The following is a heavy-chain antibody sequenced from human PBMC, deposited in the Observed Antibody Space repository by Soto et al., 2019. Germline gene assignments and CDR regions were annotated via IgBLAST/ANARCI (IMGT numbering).Heavy chain of an antibody. V-gene: IGHV3-23*01. D-gene: IGHD6-13*01. J-gene: IGHJ4*02. CDR1: GFTFSSYA. CDR3: AKDIYPSAAAGFLFDY. Sequence: ESGGGLVPPGGSLRLSCAASGFTFSSYAMSWVRQAPGKGLEWVSAISGSGGSTYYADSVKGRFTISRDNSKNTLYLQMNSLRAEDTAVYYCAKDIYPSAAAGFLFDYWGQGTLVTVSS. CDR2: ISGSGGST.